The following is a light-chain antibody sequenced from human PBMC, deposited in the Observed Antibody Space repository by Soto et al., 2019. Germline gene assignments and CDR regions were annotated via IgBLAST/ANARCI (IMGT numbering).Light chain of an antibody. CDR2: GAS. CDR1: QSISTN. J-gene: IGKJ2*01. Sequence: EIVMTQSPATLPVSPGERVTLSCTASQSISTNLAWYQHKPGQAPRLLIYGASTRPTGIPARFSGSGSGTEFTLTISSLQSEDFAVYYCQQYGTSPHTFGQGTKLEIK. V-gene: IGKV3-15*01. CDR3: QQYGTSPHT.